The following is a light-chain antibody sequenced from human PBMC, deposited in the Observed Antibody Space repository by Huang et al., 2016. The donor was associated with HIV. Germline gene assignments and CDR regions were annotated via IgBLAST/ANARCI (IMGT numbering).Light chain of an antibody. CDR1: QSVLYSSNNKNY. Sequence: DIVITQSRDSLAVSLGERATLNCKSSQSVLYSSNNKNYFAWDQQQPGQPPKLLIYWASTRESGVPDRCSGRGSGTDFTLTISSLQDEDVAVYFCQQYYSSPYTFGQGTKLEIK. CDR3: QQYYSSPYT. V-gene: IGKV4-1*01. J-gene: IGKJ2*01. CDR2: WAS.